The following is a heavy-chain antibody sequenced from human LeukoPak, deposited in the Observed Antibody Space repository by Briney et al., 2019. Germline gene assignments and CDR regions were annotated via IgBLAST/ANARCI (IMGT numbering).Heavy chain of an antibody. CDR3: AKEGGRAAGTNWFDP. V-gene: IGHV3-23*01. CDR1: GFTFSSYA. CDR2: ISGSGGST. Sequence: GGSLRLSCAASGFTFSSYAMSWVRQGPGKGLEWVSAISGSGGSTYSADSVKGRFTISRDNSKNTLYLQMNSLRAEDTAVYYCAKEGGRAAGTNWFDPWGQGTLVTVSS. D-gene: IGHD6-13*01. J-gene: IGHJ5*02.